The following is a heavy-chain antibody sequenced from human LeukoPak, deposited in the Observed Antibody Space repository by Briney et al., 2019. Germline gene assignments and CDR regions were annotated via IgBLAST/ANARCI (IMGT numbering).Heavy chain of an antibody. V-gene: IGHV4-34*01. CDR3: ARQKKIVLVVYAIGYYFDY. CDR2: INHSGST. J-gene: IGHJ4*02. D-gene: IGHD2-8*02. CDR1: GGSFSGYY. Sequence: PSETLSLTCAVYGGSFSGYYWSWIRQPPGKGLEWIGEINHSGSTNYNPSFKSRVTISVDTSKNQFSLKLSSVTAADTAVYYCARQKKIVLVVYAIGYYFDYWGQGTLVTVSS.